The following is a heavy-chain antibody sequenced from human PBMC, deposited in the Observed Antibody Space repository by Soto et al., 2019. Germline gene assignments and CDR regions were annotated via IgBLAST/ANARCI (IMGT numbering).Heavy chain of an antibody. CDR2: FDPEDGET. CDR1: GYTLTELS. Sequence: ASVKVSCKVSGYTLTELSMHWVRQAPGKGLEWMGGFDPEDGETIYAQKFQGRVTMTEDTSTDTAYMELSSLRSEDTAVYYCATGRYCSSTSCYGTRSTFDYWGQGTLVTVSS. D-gene: IGHD2-2*01. J-gene: IGHJ4*02. V-gene: IGHV1-24*01. CDR3: ATGRYCSSTSCYGTRSTFDY.